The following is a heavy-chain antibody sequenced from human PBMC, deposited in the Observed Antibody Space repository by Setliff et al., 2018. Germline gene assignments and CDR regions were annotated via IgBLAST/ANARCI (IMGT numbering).Heavy chain of an antibody. CDR3: ARGGDYCGGECYIPPPDSY. CDR2: IRYDGSNK. Sequence: PGGSLRLFCAASGFTFSSYGMHWVRQAPGKGLEWVAFIRYDGSNKYYADSVRGRFTISRDISKSTLYLQMNSLRPEDTAVYYCARGGDYCGGECYIPPPDSYCGQGTLVTVSS. V-gene: IGHV3-30*02. CDR1: GFTFSSYG. D-gene: IGHD2-21*01. J-gene: IGHJ4*02.